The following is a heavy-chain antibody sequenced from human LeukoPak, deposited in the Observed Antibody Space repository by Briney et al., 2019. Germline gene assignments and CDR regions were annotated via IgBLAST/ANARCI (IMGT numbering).Heavy chain of an antibody. D-gene: IGHD3-3*01. CDR3: AGRFLEWSDV. CDR1: GVTFSNYE. V-gene: IGHV3-48*03. Sequence: GGSLRLTCAVSGVTFSNYEMNWVRQAPGKGLEWLSYISSSGTTIYYADSVKSRFTISRDNARNSLHLQMNSLRAEDTAVYYCAGRFLEWSDVWGQGTLVTVSS. J-gene: IGHJ4*02. CDR2: ISSSGTTI.